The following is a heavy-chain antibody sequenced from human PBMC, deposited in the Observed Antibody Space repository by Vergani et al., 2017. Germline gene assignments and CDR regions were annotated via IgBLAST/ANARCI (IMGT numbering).Heavy chain of an antibody. CDR3: ARARCIETCYMSNWLDS. Sequence: DVHLAESGGGFFQPGGFLRLFCSASGFPFNSYWMHWVRQVPGKGLLWVSRIKSDGSITAYADSVKGRFTISRDNGQNTLYLQMNSLRVEDTGVYYCARARCIETCYMSNWLDSWGQGTLVTVSS. D-gene: IGHD3-9*01. CDR2: IKSDGSIT. CDR1: GFPFNSYW. V-gene: IGHV3-74*03. J-gene: IGHJ5*01.